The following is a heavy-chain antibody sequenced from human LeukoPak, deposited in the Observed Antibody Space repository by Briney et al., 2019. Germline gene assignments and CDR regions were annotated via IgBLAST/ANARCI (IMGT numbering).Heavy chain of an antibody. Sequence: SETLSLTCTVSGYSISSGYYWGWIRQPPGKGLEWIGSIYHSGSTYYNPSLKSRVTISVDTSKNQFSLKLSSVTAADTAVYYCARETVAAAANWFDPWGQGTLVTVSS. CDR2: IYHSGST. CDR3: ARETVAAAANWFDP. J-gene: IGHJ5*02. CDR1: GYSISSGYY. D-gene: IGHD6-13*01. V-gene: IGHV4-38-2*02.